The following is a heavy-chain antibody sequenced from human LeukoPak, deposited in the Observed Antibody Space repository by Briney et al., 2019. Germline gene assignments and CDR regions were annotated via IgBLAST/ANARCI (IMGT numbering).Heavy chain of an antibody. CDR1: GGSISSYY. CDR3: ARYVIAAAGYYFDY. V-gene: IGHV4-59*08. CDR2: IYYSGST. Sequence: ASETLFLTCTVSGGSISSYYWSWIRQPPGKGLEWIGYIYYSGSTNYNPSFKSRVTISVDTSKNQFSLKLSSVTAADTAVYYCARYVIAAAGYYFDYWGQGTLATVSS. D-gene: IGHD6-13*01. J-gene: IGHJ4*02.